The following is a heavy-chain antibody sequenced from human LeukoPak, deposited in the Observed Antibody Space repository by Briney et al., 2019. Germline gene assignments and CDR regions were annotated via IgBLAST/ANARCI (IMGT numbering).Heavy chain of an antibody. CDR1: GGTFSSYA. D-gene: IGHD3-22*01. V-gene: IGHV1-69*13. Sequence: SVKVSCKASGGTFSSYAISWVRQAPGQGLEWMGGIIPIFGTANYAQKFQGRVTITADESTSTAYMELSSLRSEDTAVYYCARDRDYYDSSAHSVGYWGQGALVTVSS. CDR2: IIPIFGTA. J-gene: IGHJ4*02. CDR3: ARDRDYYDSSAHSVGY.